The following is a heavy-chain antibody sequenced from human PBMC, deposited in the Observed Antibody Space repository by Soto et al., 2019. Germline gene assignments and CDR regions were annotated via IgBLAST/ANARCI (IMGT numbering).Heavy chain of an antibody. CDR1: GYTLTDLS. Sequence: ASVKVSCKVSGYTLTDLSMNWVRQAPGKGLEWMGGFVPEDGEAIYAQKFQGRVTITADRSTDTAYMELSSLRSEDTAVYYCATLTPYCTNGVGTFDYWGQGTLVTVSS. CDR3: ATLTPYCTNGVGTFDY. D-gene: IGHD2-8*01. V-gene: IGHV1-24*01. J-gene: IGHJ4*02. CDR2: FVPEDGEA.